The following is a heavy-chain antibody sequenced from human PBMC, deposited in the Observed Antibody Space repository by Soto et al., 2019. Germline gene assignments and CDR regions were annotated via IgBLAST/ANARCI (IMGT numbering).Heavy chain of an antibody. V-gene: IGHV4-34*01. CDR2: INHSGST. CDR3: ARISPTELSGQYSSSVEVDY. D-gene: IGHD6-6*01. CDR1: GGSFSGYY. J-gene: IGHJ4*02. Sequence: SETLSLTCAVYGGSFSGYYWSWIRQPPGKGLEWIGEINHSGSTNYNPSLKSRVTISVDTSKNQFSLKLSSVTAADTAVYYCARISPTELSGQYSSSVEVDYWGQGTLVTVSS.